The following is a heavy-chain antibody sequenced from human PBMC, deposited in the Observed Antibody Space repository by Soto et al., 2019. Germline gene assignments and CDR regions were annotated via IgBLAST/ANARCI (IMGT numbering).Heavy chain of an antibody. CDR2: IYYNGRT. J-gene: IGHJ3*01. CDR1: GDSLNTYY. D-gene: IGHD3-10*01. V-gene: IGHV4-59*01. Sequence: SETLSLTCNVSGDSLNTYYWTWIRQSTGKGLEWIGYIYYNGRTDYNPSLESRVTISRDTSTNQFSLRLSSVTAADTAVYYCARLGWGEELAHYVNAFDVWGQGAKVT. CDR3: ARLGWGEELAHYVNAFDV.